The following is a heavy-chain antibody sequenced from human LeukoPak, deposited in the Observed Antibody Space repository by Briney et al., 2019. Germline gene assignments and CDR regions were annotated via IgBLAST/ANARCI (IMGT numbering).Heavy chain of an antibody. J-gene: IGHJ4*02. CDR3: ARAGEYYDYVWGSYRYYFDY. CDR2: ISAYNGNT. D-gene: IGHD3-16*02. V-gene: IGHV1-18*01. CDR1: GYTLTSYG. Sequence: ASVKVSCKASGYTLTSYGISWVRQAPGQGLEWMGWISAYNGNTNYAQKLQGRVTMTTDTSTSTAYMELRSLRSDDTAVYYCARAGEYYDYVWGSYRYYFDYWGQGTLVTVSS.